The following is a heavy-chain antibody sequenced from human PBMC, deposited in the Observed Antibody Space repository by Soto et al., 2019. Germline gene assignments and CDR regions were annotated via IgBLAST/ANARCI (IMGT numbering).Heavy chain of an antibody. V-gene: IGHV3-30*04. CDR1: GFIFKNYA. J-gene: IGHJ4*02. Sequence: LRLSCAVSGFIFKNYALNWVRQAPGKGLEWVASITRDGYNKYYADSVKGRFTISRDNSKNTLSLQMTALRVEDSSVDYCTKSSGGSSSVGMDYWGPGTLVTVSS. D-gene: IGHD6-6*01. CDR3: TKSSGGSSSVGMDY. CDR2: ITRDGYNK.